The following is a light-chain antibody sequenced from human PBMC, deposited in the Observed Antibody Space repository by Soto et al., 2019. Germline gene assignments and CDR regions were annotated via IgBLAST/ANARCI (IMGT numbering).Light chain of an antibody. CDR2: GNS. J-gene: IGLJ1*01. CDR1: SSNIGAGRD. V-gene: IGLV1-40*01. Sequence: QSVLTQPPSVSGAPGQTGTISCTGSSSNIGAGRDVHWYQQLPGTAPKRLIYGNSNRPSGVPDRFSVSKSGASASLAIYGLRAEDEGDYFCQSYGTGLSGLYVFGTGTKLTVL. CDR3: QSYGTGLSGLYV.